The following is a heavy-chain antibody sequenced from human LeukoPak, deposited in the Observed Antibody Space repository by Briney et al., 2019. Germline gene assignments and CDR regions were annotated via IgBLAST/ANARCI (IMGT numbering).Heavy chain of an antibody. CDR3: ARDNYYDSSGLDY. CDR2: ISGSGGST. J-gene: IGHJ4*02. V-gene: IGHV3-23*01. D-gene: IGHD3-22*01. CDR1: GFTFSSYA. Sequence: GGSLRLSCAASGFTFSSYAMSWVRQAPGKGLEWVSAISGSGGSTYYADSVKGRFTISRDNSKNTLYLQMNSLRAEDTAVYYCARDNYYDSSGLDYWGQGTLVTVSS.